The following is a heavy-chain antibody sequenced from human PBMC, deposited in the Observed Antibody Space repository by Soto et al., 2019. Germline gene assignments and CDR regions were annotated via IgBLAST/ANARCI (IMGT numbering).Heavy chain of an antibody. J-gene: IGHJ4*02. CDR2: ISGSGGST. V-gene: IGHV3-23*01. CDR3: AKLGYDFWSGYYNY. Sequence: GGSLRLSCAASGFTFSSYAMSWVRQAPGKGLGWVSAISGSGGSTYYADSVKGRFTISRDNSKNTLYLQMNSLRAEDTAVYYCAKLGYDFWSGYYNYWGQGTLVTVSS. CDR1: GFTFSSYA. D-gene: IGHD3-3*01.